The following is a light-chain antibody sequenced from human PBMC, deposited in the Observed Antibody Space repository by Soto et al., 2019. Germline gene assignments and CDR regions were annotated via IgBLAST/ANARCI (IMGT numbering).Light chain of an antibody. CDR2: GAA. CDR1: QSVFSS. J-gene: IGKJ1*01. V-gene: IGKV3-15*01. Sequence: EIVLTQSPATLSVSPGERATLSCRASQSVFSSLAWYQQKPGQAPRLLIYGAATRATGIPARFSGSGSGTEFTLTISSLQSDDFATYFCQQYYSFWTFGQGTKVDIK. CDR3: QQYYSFWT.